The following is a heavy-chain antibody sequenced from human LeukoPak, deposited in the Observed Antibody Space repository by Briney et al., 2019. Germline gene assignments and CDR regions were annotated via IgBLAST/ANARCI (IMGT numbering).Heavy chain of an antibody. CDR3: ARVKQQLVRLLGRDTTYYYYYYMDV. CDR2: IKQDGSEK. D-gene: IGHD6-13*01. J-gene: IGHJ6*03. V-gene: IGHV3-7*01. Sequence: GGSLRLSCAGSGFTFSSYWMSWVRQAPGKGLEWVANIKQDGSEKHYVDSVKGRFTISRDNAKNSLFLQMNSLRAGDTAVYFCARVKQQLVRLLGRDTTYYYYYYMDVWGKGTTVTVSS. CDR1: GFTFSSYW.